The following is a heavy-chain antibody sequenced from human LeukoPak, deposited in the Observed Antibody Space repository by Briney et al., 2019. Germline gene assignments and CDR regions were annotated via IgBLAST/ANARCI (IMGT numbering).Heavy chain of an antibody. CDR2: IYTSGST. J-gene: IGHJ3*02. Sequence: SQTLSLTCTVSGGSINSGSYHWNWLRQPAGKGLEWIGRIYTSGSTNYNPSLKSRVTISVDTSKNQFSLKLSSVTAADTAVYYCARSYYYDSSGSKDAFDIWGQGTMVTVSS. CDR3: ARSYYYDSSGSKDAFDI. CDR1: GGSINSGSYH. D-gene: IGHD3-22*01. V-gene: IGHV4-61*02.